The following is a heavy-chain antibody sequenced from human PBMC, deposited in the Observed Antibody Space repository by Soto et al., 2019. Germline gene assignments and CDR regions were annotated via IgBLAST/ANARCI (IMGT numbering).Heavy chain of an antibody. CDR3: ARETRAVTTSFDY. J-gene: IGHJ4*02. D-gene: IGHD4-17*01. Sequence: GGSLRLSCAASGFTFSSYSLNWVRQAPGKGLEWVSSISSSSSYIYYADSVKGRFTISRDNAKNSLYLQMNSLRAEDTAVYYCARETRAVTTSFDYWGQGTLVTVSS. CDR1: GFTFSSYS. V-gene: IGHV3-21*01. CDR2: ISSSSSYI.